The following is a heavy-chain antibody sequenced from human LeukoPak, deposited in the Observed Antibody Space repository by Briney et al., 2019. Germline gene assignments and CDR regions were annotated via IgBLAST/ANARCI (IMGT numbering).Heavy chain of an antibody. CDR3: AKNGAMVSHWYFDL. J-gene: IGHJ2*01. CDR2: ISYDGSNK. D-gene: IGHD5-18*01. CDR1: GFTFRSDG. Sequence: TVGSLRLSGAASGFTFRSDGMHWVRQGQGKGLEGGAVISYDGSNKYYAASVQGRFPISRDNSKNTLYLQMNSLRAEDTAVYYCAKNGAMVSHWYFDLWGRGTLVTVSS. V-gene: IGHV3-30*18.